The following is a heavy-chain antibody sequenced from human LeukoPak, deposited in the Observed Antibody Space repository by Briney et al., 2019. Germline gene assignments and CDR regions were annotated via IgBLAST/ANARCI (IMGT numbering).Heavy chain of an antibody. CDR2: INPNSGGT. V-gene: IGHV1-2*02. Sequence: ASVKVSCKASGYTFTGYYMHWVRQAPGQGLEWMGWINPNSGGTNYAQKFQGRVTMTRDTSISTAYMELRGLRSDDTAVYYCARQSTYTYNDLDSWGQGTLITVSS. CDR3: ARQSTYTYNDLDS. D-gene: IGHD5-18*01. J-gene: IGHJ4*02. CDR1: GYTFTGYY.